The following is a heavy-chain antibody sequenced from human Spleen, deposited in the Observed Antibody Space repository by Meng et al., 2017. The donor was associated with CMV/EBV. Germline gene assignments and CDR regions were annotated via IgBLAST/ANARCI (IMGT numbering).Heavy chain of an antibody. Sequence: CFVSGGSITASYNYLSWVRQPPGKGLEWIGEVSHSGSAKYIPSLKSRVTISVDTSTNHFSLRLSSVTAADTAVYYCARQTSAAIYFDSWGRGTLVTVSS. D-gene: IGHD2-2*01. CDR2: VSHSGSA. V-gene: IGHV4-4*02. CDR1: GGSITASYNY. CDR3: ARQTSAAIYFDS. J-gene: IGHJ4*02.